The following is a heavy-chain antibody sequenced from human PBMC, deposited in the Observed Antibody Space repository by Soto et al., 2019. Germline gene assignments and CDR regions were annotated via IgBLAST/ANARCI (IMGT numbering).Heavy chain of an antibody. CDR3: AASTFQSGVTGYFHLGF. CDR1: GDTFSNYA. CDR2: IIPLFDSA. D-gene: IGHD3-9*01. V-gene: IGHV1-69*06. Sequence: QVHLVQSGTEVKKPGSSVKVSCKTSGDTFSNYAISWVRQAPGQGLEWMGGIIPLFDSAIYAQRSHDRVTITADKFTSTAYMELRSLTSEDTAIYYCAASTFQSGVTGYFHLGFWGQGTLVTVSS. J-gene: IGHJ4*02.